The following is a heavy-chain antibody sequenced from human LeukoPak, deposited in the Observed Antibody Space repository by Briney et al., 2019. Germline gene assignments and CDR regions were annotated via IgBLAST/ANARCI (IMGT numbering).Heavy chain of an antibody. Sequence: GGSLRLSCAASGFTFSSYAMSWVRQAPRKGLEWVSAISGSGGSTYYADSVKGRFTISRDNSKNTLYLQMNSLRAEDTAVYFCAKRGVVIRVILVGFHKEAYYFDSWGQGALVTVSS. D-gene: IGHD3-22*01. CDR1: GFTFSSYA. J-gene: IGHJ4*02. CDR3: AKRGVVIRVILVGFHKEAYYFDS. V-gene: IGHV3-23*01. CDR2: ISGSGGST.